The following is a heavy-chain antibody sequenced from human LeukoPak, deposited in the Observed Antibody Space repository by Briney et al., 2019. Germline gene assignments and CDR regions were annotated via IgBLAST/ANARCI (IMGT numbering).Heavy chain of an antibody. J-gene: IGHJ6*03. V-gene: IGHV3-30*02. CDR3: AKVAVAGYYYYYMDV. CDR1: GFTFSSYG. D-gene: IGHD6-19*01. Sequence: PGGSLRLSCAASGFTFSSYGMHWVRQAPGKGLEWVAFIRYDGSNKYYADSVKGRFTISRDNSKNTLYLQMNSLRAEDTAVYYCAKVAVAGYYYYYMDVWGKGTTVTISS. CDR2: IRYDGSNK.